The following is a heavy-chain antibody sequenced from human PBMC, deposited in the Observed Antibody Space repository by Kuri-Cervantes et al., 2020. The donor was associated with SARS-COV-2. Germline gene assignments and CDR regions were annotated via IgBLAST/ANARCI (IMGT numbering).Heavy chain of an antibody. D-gene: IGHD3-16*01. CDR3: ASRMGDLTSYTWYKWFDP. CDR1: GPAFSSFA. V-gene: IGHV1-69*13. CDR2: TIPIFGSP. J-gene: IGHJ5*02. Sequence: SVKVSCKASGPAFSSFAINWVRQVPGQGLERMGGTIPIFGSPIYAQKFQGRFSITADESTSSVHMELSSLSSQDTAIYYCASRMGDLTSYTWYKWFDPWGQGTLVTVSS.